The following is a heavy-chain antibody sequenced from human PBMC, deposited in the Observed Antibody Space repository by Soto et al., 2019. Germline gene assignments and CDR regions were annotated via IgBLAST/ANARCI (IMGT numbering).Heavy chain of an antibody. CDR3: ARTLRYCIRHTCYLFDP. Sequence: PSETLSLTCTVSNGSIKTDNYYWSWIRQPPGKGLEWIGYIYFTGSTYYNPSLKSRVSMSIDTSQNQFSLKLTSVTAADTAVYYCARTLRYCIRHTCYLFDPWGQGKMVTVSS. CDR1: NGSIKTDNYY. CDR2: IYFTGST. J-gene: IGHJ5*02. D-gene: IGHD3-9*01. V-gene: IGHV4-30-4*01.